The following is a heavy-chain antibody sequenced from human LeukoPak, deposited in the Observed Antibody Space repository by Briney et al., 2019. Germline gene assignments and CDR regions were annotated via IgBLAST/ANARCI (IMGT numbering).Heavy chain of an antibody. J-gene: IGHJ4*02. D-gene: IGHD3-22*01. CDR1: GFTFSSYA. CDR2: IWYDGSNK. Sequence: QPGRSLRLSCAASGFTFSSYAMYWVRQAPGKGLEWVTIIWYDGSNKYYADSVKGRLTISRDNSKNTLYLQMNSLRAEDTAVYYCAKAGYYDSSGYYYYFDYWGQGTLVTVSS. CDR3: AKAGYYDSSGYYYYFDY. V-gene: IGHV3-33*06.